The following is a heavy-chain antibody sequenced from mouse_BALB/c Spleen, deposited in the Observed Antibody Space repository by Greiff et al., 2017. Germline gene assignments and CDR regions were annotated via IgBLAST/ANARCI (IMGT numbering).Heavy chain of an antibody. CDR1: GFNIKDYY. Sequence: VQLKQSGAELVRSGASVKLSCTASGFNIKDYYMHWVKQRPEQGLEWIGWIDPENGDTEYAPKFQGKATMTADTSSNTAYLQLSSLTSEDTAVYYCNAWVGFDYWGQGTTLTVSS. CDR2: IDPENGDT. CDR3: NAWVGFDY. J-gene: IGHJ2*01. D-gene: IGHD1-1*02. V-gene: IGHV14-4*02.